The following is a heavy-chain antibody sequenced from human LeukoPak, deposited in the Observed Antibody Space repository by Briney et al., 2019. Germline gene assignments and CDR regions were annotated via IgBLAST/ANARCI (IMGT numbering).Heavy chain of an antibody. CDR3: ARGLGYCTSTTCLLPFDY. J-gene: IGHJ4*02. Sequence: GGSLRLSCAASGFTVCTYYMTWVRQAPGKGLECVSVIYSGGSTYYADSVKGRFTVSRDNSKNTLYLQMHSLRAEDTAMYYCARGLGYCTSTTCLLPFDYWGQGTLVTVSS. D-gene: IGHD2-2*01. CDR1: GFTVCTYY. CDR2: IYSGGST. V-gene: IGHV3-53*01.